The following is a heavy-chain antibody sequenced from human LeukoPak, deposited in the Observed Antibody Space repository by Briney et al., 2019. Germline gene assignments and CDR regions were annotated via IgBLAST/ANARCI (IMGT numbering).Heavy chain of an antibody. CDR1: GFTFSSYA. Sequence: GGSLRLSCAASGFTFSSYAMHWVRQAPGKGLEWVAVIWHDGSYKYYLDSVKGRFTISRDNAKNTLYLQMNNLRVEDTAVYYCARVGDYENSGSQPFDYWGQGTLVTVSS. CDR2: IWHDGSYK. V-gene: IGHV3-33*08. J-gene: IGHJ4*02. D-gene: IGHD3-22*01. CDR3: ARVGDYENSGSQPFDY.